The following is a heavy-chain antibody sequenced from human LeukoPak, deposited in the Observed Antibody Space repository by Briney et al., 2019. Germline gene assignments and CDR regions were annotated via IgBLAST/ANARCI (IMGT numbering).Heavy chain of an antibody. J-gene: IGHJ3*02. D-gene: IGHD3-3*01. V-gene: IGHV4-59*01. Sequence: SETLSLTCTVSGGSISSYYWSWIRQPPGKGLEWIGYIYYSGSTNYNPSLKSRVTISVDTSKNQFSLKLSSVTAADTAVYYCARAAREVLRFLEWLSPAAFDIWGQGTMVTVSS. CDR2: IYYSGST. CDR1: GGSISSYY. CDR3: ARAAREVLRFLEWLSPAAFDI.